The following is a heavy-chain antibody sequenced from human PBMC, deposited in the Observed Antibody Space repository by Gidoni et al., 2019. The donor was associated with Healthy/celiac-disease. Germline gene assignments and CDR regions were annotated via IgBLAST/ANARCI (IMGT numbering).Heavy chain of an antibody. Sequence: QVQLVESGGGVVQPVRSLRHTRAAPGFTFSSSAMYWVRQAPGKGLDCVAVISYDGSNTYYADSVKGTFTISRDNSKNTLYLQMNSLRVEDTSLYYCARDIEAQAVSTLGDVWGKGTTVTVSS. V-gene: IGHV3-30*01. J-gene: IGHJ6*04. D-gene: IGHD1-20*01. CDR2: ISYDGSNT. CDR3: ARDIEAQAVSTLGDV. CDR1: GFTFSSSA.